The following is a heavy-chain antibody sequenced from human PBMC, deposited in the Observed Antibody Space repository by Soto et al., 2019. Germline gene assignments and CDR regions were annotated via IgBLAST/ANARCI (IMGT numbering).Heavy chain of an antibody. CDR2: ISSGSAFI. Sequence: EVQVVESGGGLVKPGGSLRLSCTFTCSMYSMNWVRQAPGKGLEWVASISSGSAFIKYADSVKGRFSISRDNAKNSVSLQMNSLRAEDKAMYYCTRDQSGSYDSCFDPWGRGTLVTVSS. CDR3: TRDQSGSYDSCFDP. V-gene: IGHV3-21*01. J-gene: IGHJ5*02. D-gene: IGHD1-26*01. CDR1: TCSMYS.